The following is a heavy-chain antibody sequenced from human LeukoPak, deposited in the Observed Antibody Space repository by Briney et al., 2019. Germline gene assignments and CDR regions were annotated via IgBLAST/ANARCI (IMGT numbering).Heavy chain of an antibody. CDR1: GFTFSSYA. CDR3: ARDSPRTGGGGSHFDY. D-gene: IGHD1-1*01. V-gene: IGHV3-66*01. J-gene: IGHJ4*02. Sequence: SGGSLRLSCAASGFTFSSYAMTWVRQAPGKGLKWVSVICSGGSTNYADSVKGRFTISRDNSKNTLYLQMNSLRAEDTAVYYCARDSPRTGGGGSHFDYWGQGTLVTVSS. CDR2: ICSGGST.